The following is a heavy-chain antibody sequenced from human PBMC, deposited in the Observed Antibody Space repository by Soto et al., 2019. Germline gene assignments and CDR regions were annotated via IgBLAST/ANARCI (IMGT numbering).Heavy chain of an antibody. J-gene: IGHJ3*02. CDR2: ISSSSSYI. CDR3: ARPRWGDYGAFDI. Sequence: EVQLVESGGGLVKPGGSLRLSCAASGFTFSTYSMNWVRQAPGKGLDWVSSISSSSSYISYGDSVKGRFTISRDNAKNSLYMQMNSLSAEDTAVYYCARPRWGDYGAFDIWGQGTMVTVSS. V-gene: IGHV3-21*02. D-gene: IGHD4-17*01. CDR1: GFTFSTYS.